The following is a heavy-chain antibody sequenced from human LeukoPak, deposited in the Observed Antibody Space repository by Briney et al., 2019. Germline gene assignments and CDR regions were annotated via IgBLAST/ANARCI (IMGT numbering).Heavy chain of an antibody. CDR3: AKGGGAGYSSSWYSN. CDR1: GFTFSHYY. D-gene: IGHD6-13*01. CDR2: ISSSGSTI. V-gene: IGHV3-11*04. Sequence: PGGSLRLSCAASGFTFSHYYMRWIRQAPGKGLEWVSYISSSGSTIYYADPGKGRFPISRDNSKKTVYLQMNSLRAEDAAVYYGAKGGGAGYSSSWYSNWGQGTLVTVSS. J-gene: IGHJ4*02.